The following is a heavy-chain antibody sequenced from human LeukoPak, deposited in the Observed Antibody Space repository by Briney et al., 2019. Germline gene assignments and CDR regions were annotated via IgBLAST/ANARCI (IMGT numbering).Heavy chain of an antibody. J-gene: IGHJ6*03. Sequence: SSETLSLTCTVSGGSVRRGNYYWTWIRQPAGSGLEWIGRIYTSGTTDYNPSLRTRVTISVDASRNQFSLNLSSVTAADTAVYYCARWSGSVTARNYYYYMDVWGEGTTVTVSS. CDR2: IYTSGTT. CDR1: GGSVRRGNYY. CDR3: ARWSGSVTARNYYYYMDV. D-gene: IGHD6-6*01. V-gene: IGHV4-61*02.